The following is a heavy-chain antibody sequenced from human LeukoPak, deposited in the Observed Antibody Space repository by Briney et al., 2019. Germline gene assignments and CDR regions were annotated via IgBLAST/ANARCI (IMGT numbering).Heavy chain of an antibody. J-gene: IGHJ6*03. Sequence: GASVKVSCKASGYTFTSYDINWVRQATGQGLEWMGWMNPNSGNTGYAQKFQGRVTITRNTSISTAYMELSSLRSEDTAVYYCARGPGVYSISWFGYYYYYMDVWGKGTTVTISS. D-gene: IGHD6-13*01. V-gene: IGHV1-8*03. CDR3: ARGPGVYSISWFGYYYYYMDV. CDR2: MNPNSGNT. CDR1: GYTFTSYD.